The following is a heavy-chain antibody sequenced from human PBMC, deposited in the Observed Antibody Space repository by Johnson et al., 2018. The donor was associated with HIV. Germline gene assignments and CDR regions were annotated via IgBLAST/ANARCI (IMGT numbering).Heavy chain of an antibody. CDR1: GFTFNSYG. CDR2: IWYDGSNK. V-gene: IGHV3-33*06. CDR3: VKGIDSSIDAVDI. Sequence: QVQLVESGGGVVQPGRSLRLSCAASGFTFNSYGMHWVRQAPGKGLEWVAVIWYDGSNKYYAASVKGRFTISRDNSKNTLYLQMNSLRAEDTAVYYCVKGIDSSIDAVDIWGQGTMVTVSS. D-gene: IGHD6-13*01. J-gene: IGHJ3*02.